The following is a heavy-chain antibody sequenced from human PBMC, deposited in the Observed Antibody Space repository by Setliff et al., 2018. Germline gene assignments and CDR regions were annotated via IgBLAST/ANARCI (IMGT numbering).Heavy chain of an antibody. D-gene: IGHD3-10*01. CDR2: IDPSGNT. CDR3: ARAYYYASGNSHNYYMDV. J-gene: IGHJ6*03. CDR1: GGSISSGSNY. V-gene: IGHV4-61*09. Sequence: SSETLSLTCTVSGGSISSGSNYWSWIRQPAGRGLEWIGHIDPSGNTNYHPSLKSRVIISVDTSNNQLSLQLTSVSAADTAIYYCARAYYYASGNSHNYYMDVWGKGTTVTVSS.